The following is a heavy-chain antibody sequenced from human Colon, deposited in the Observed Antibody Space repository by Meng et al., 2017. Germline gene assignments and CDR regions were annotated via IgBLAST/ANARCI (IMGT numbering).Heavy chain of an antibody. D-gene: IGHD4-17*01. CDR2: ISTYDDNT. J-gene: IGHJ4*02. CDR3: ARDNPGDYVWDY. V-gene: IGHV1-18*01. Sequence: QVQLVQSGAEVKKPGASVKVSRKASGYTFTTYGISWMRQAPGQGLEWMGWISTYDDNTNYVEKFRGRVTMTTDTSTNTAYMELRSLRSDDTAVYYCARDNPGDYVWDYWGQGTLVTVSS. CDR1: GYTFTTYG.